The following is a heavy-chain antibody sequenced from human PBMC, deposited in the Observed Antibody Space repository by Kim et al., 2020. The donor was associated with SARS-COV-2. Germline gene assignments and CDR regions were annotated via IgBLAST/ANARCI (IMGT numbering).Heavy chain of an antibody. CDR1: GGSFSGYY. CDR2: ISQSGSA. J-gene: IGHJ6*03. V-gene: IGHV4-34*01. D-gene: IGHD2-2*01. Sequence: ETLSLTCAVYGGSFSGYYWSWIRQPPGKGLEWIGEISQSGSANYDPSLKSRVTMSLDTAKNQFFLKLSFVTAADTAVYYCARSGSTRGYYYYYMDVWGK. CDR3: ARSGSTRGYYYYYMDV.